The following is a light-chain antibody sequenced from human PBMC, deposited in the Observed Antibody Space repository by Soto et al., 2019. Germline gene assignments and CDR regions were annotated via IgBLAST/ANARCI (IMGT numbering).Light chain of an antibody. Sequence: DIQITPSPSTLSGSVGDTLTITCRASQTIGSWLAWYQQKPGKAPKLLIYKASTLKSGVPSRFSGSGSGTEFTLTISSLQPDDFATYYCQHYNSYSEAFGQGTKVDIK. CDR3: QHYNSYSEA. J-gene: IGKJ1*01. V-gene: IGKV1-5*03. CDR2: KAS. CDR1: QTIGSW.